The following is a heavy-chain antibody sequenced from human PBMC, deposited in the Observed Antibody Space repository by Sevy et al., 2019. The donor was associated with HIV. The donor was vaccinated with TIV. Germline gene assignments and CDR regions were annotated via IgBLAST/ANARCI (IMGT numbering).Heavy chain of an antibody. V-gene: IGHV1-24*01. CDR3: ATSPDYYDSSRDAFDI. D-gene: IGHD3-22*01. CDR2: YDPEDGET. Sequence: ASVKVSCKVSGYSVSDLSIHWVRQAPGKGLEWMGGYDPEDGETIYAQKFQGRVTMTKDTSTDTAYMELSSLRSEDTAVYYCATSPDYYDSSRDAFDIWGQGTMVTVSS. CDR1: GYSVSDLS. J-gene: IGHJ3*02.